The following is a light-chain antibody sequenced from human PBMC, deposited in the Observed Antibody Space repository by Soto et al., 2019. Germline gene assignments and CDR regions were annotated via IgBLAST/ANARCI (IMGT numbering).Light chain of an antibody. CDR1: PSVTNF. Sequence: PGESGPLSCRSSPSVTNFRACDQRKPGQAPRLLSYGAFNRATGIPARFSGSGSGTDFTLTISSLEPEDSSVYYCQQRNVWPPVTFGQGTRLEI. V-gene: IGKV3-11*01. CDR3: QQRNVWPPVT. CDR2: GAF. J-gene: IGKJ5*01.